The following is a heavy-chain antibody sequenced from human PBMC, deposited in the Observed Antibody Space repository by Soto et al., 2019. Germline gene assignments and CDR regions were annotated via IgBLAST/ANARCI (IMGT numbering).Heavy chain of an antibody. CDR1: GDSVNSGSYY. V-gene: IGHV4-61*01. CDR3: ARDIRGYSRAFDF. Sequence: SETLSLTCTVSGDSVNSGSYYWTWVRQPPGKGLEWIGYISYSGSTNYNPSLHSRVTISIDTSKNQFSLKLTFVTAADTAFYFCARDIRGYSRAFDFWGQGTLVTVSS. D-gene: IGHD5-18*01. J-gene: IGHJ4*02. CDR2: ISYSGST.